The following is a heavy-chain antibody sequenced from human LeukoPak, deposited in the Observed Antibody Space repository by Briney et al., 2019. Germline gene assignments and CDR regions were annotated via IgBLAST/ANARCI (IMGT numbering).Heavy chain of an antibody. J-gene: IGHJ4*02. V-gene: IGHV4-34*01. CDR1: GGSFRGYY. CDR3: ARGIVLTGYASFDY. Sequence: SETLSLTCAVNGGSFRGYYWTWIRQPPGKGLEWIGEANHNGGTNYSPSLKSRITISVDTSKNQFSLKLNSVTAADTAVYFCARGIVLTGYASFDYWGRGTPVTVSS. CDR2: ANHNGGT. D-gene: IGHD2-8*02.